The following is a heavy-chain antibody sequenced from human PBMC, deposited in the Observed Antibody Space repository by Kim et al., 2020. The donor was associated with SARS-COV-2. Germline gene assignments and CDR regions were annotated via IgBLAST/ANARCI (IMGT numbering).Heavy chain of an antibody. D-gene: IGHD4-17*01. CDR2: IKSKTDGGTT. CDR3: STDYGEGSSKGY. Sequence: GGSLRLSCAASGFTFSNAWMSWVRQAPGKGLEWVGRIKSKTDGGTTDYAAPVKGRFTISRDDSKNTLYLQMNSLKTEDTAVYYCSTDYGEGSSKGYWGQGTLVTVSS. V-gene: IGHV3-15*01. CDR1: GFTFSNAW. J-gene: IGHJ4*02.